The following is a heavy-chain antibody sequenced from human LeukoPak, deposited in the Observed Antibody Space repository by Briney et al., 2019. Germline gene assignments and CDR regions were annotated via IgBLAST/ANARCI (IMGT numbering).Heavy chain of an antibody. Sequence: GGSLRLSCAASGFTFSSYGMHWVRQAPGKGLEWVAFIRYDGSNKYYADSVKGRFTISRDNSKNTLYLQMNSLRAEDTAVYYCARSGTYSSGCNYWGQGTLVTVSS. D-gene: IGHD6-19*01. CDR2: IRYDGSNK. CDR1: GFTFSSYG. V-gene: IGHV3-30*02. J-gene: IGHJ4*02. CDR3: ARSGTYSSGCNY.